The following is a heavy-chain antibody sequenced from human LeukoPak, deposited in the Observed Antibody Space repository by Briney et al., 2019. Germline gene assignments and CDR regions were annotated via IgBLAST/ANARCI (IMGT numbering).Heavy chain of an antibody. Sequence: ASVKVSCKASGYTCTSYAMHWVRQAPGQGLECMGWINPNSGGTNYAQKFQGRVTMTRDTSISTAYMELSRLRSDDTAVYYCARDFVGVVVADNWFDPWGLGTLVTVSS. V-gene: IGHV1-2*02. CDR3: ARDFVGVVVADNWFDP. CDR2: INPNSGGT. D-gene: IGHD2-15*01. CDR1: GYTCTSYA. J-gene: IGHJ5*02.